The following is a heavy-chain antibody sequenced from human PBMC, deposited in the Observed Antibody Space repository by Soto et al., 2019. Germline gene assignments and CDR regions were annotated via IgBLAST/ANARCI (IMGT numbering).Heavy chain of an antibody. D-gene: IGHD1-26*01. V-gene: IGHV4-59*08. Sequence: PSETLSLTCTVSGGSISDYYWAWIRLPPGKGLEWIGYVNDRWGSHYNPSLKSRVAISLDTSKSQFSLKMTSVTATDTAGYYCVRQGYGALHGLVDVWTQGSTVT. CDR1: GGSISDYY. J-gene: IGHJ6*02. CDR2: VNDRWGS. CDR3: VRQGYGALHGLVDV.